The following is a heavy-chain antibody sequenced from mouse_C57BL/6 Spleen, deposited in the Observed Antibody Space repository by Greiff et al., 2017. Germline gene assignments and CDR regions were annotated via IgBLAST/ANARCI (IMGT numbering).Heavy chain of an antibody. CDR1: GYSFTDYN. D-gene: IGHD2-4*01. J-gene: IGHJ4*01. Sequence: VQLKESGPELVKPGASVKISCKASGYSFTDYNMNWVKQSNGKSLEWIGVINPNYGTTSYNQKFKGKATLTVDQASSTAYMQLNSLTSEDSAVYYCARWGYDYGDYAMDYWGQGTSVTVSS. CDR3: ARWGYDYGDYAMDY. CDR2: INPNYGTT. V-gene: IGHV1-39*01.